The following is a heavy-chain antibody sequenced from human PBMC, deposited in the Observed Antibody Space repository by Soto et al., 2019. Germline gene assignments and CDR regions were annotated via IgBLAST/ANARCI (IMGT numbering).Heavy chain of an antibody. Sequence: GGSLRLSGAASGFTFRDYQLTWRRQAPGKGLEWISHISNSGGIIEYAESVKGRFSISRENGQSSVSLQMNNRRDEDPAISYCARDPKPDRYLGHIWGQGTIVT. CDR2: ISNSGGII. J-gene: IGHJ3*02. V-gene: IGHV3-11*01. CDR3: ARDPKPDRYLGHI. D-gene: IGHD3-16*01. CDR1: GFTFRDYQ.